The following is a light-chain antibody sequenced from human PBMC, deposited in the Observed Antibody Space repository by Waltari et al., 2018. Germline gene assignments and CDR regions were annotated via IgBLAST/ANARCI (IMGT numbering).Light chain of an antibody. CDR3: SSQSSNNVVL. CDR2: DVS. J-gene: IGLJ2*01. Sequence: QSALTQPASVSGSPGQSVTIFCTGTSNDVGGYISVSWYQEHPGQAPRVIIYDVSDRPSGVSDRFSGCKSGNTASLTISGLQAEDEADYYCSSQSSNNVVLFGGGTKLTVL. V-gene: IGLV2-14*01. CDR1: SNDVGGYIS.